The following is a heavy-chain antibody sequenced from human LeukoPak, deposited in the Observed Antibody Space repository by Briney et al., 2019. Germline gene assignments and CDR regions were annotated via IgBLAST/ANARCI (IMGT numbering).Heavy chain of an antibody. CDR1: GYTFTDYY. CDR2: INPNSGGT. Sequence: ASVKVSCKASGYTFTDYYMHWVRQAPGQGLEWMGWINPNSGGTSYAQKFQGRVTMTRDTTTSTVYMELSSLRSEDTAVYYCARTNYYDSSGYYSTYYFDYWGQGTLVTVSS. CDR3: ARTNYYDSSGYYSTYYFDY. D-gene: IGHD3-22*01. J-gene: IGHJ4*02. V-gene: IGHV1-2*02.